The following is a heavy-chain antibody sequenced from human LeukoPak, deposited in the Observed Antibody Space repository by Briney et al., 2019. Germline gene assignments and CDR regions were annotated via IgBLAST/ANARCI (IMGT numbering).Heavy chain of an antibody. J-gene: IGHJ3*02. D-gene: IGHD2-21*02. V-gene: IGHV3-23*01. Sequence: GGSLRLSCAASGFTFSGFAMSWVRQAPGKGLEWVSGISGRGVSTYYADSVKGRFIISRDNSKNTLFLQMNSLRAEDTAVYYCAKSVVVTANPRAFDIWGQGTMVTVSS. CDR2: ISGRGVST. CDR1: GFTFSGFA. CDR3: AKSVVVTANPRAFDI.